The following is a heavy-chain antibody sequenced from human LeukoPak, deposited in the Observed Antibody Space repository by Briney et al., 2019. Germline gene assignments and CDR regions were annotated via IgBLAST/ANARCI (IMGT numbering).Heavy chain of an antibody. Sequence: GGSLRLSCAASGFTLSSYGMSWVRQAPGKGLEWVSAISGSGDRTYYADSVKGRFTISRDNSKNTLYLQMNSLRAEDTAVYYCARRYSSSWYFFDYWGQGTLVTVSS. V-gene: IGHV3-23*01. CDR3: ARRYSSSWYFFDY. J-gene: IGHJ4*02. CDR1: GFTLSSYG. D-gene: IGHD6-13*01. CDR2: ISGSGDRT.